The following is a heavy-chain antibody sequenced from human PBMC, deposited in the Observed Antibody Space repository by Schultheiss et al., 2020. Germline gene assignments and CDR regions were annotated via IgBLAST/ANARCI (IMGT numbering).Heavy chain of an antibody. J-gene: IGHJ6*02. D-gene: IGHD4-17*01. CDR1: GGSISSSNW. Sequence: SATLSLTCAVSGGSISSSNWWSWVRQPPGKGLEWIGEIYHSGSTNYNPSLKSRVTISVDTSKNQFSLKLSSVTAADTAVYYCARAPRRDDYGDHWDSKDVWGQGTTVNGYS. V-gene: IGHV4-4*02. CDR3: ARAPRRDDYGDHWDSKDV. CDR2: IYHSGST.